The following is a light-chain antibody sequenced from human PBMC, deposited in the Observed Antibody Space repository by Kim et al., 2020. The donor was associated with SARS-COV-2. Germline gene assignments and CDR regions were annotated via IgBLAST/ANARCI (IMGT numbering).Light chain of an antibody. CDR2: AAS. J-gene: IGKJ4*01. V-gene: IGKV1-6*01. CDR3: IQDYNYPLT. Sequence: AIQMTQSPSSLSASVVDRVTITCRASQGIRNDLGWYQQKPGKAPKLLIYAASSLQSGVPSRFSGSGSGTDFTLTISSLQPEDFATYYCIQDYNYPLTFGGGTKVDIK. CDR1: QGIRND.